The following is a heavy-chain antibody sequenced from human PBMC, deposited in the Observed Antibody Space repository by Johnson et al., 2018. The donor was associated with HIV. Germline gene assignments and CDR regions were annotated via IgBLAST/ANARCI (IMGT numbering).Heavy chain of an antibody. CDR3: AREGIWYCSGGSCYGAFDI. CDR1: GFTFSSYA. J-gene: IGHJ3*02. CDR2: ISGSGGST. Sequence: VQLVESGGGLVQPGGSLRLSCAASGFTFSSYAMSWVRQAPGTGLEWVSAISGSGGSTYYADSVQGRFTISRDNSKNTLYLQMNSLRADDTAVYYCAREGIWYCSGGSCYGAFDIWGQGTMVTVSS. V-gene: IGHV3-23*04. D-gene: IGHD2-15*01.